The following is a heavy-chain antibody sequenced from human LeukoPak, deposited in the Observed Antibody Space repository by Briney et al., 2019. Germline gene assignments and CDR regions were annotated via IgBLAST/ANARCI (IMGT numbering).Heavy chain of an antibody. J-gene: IGHJ3*02. CDR2: MNPNSGNT. Sequence: ASVKVSCKASGYTFTSYDINWVRQATGQGLEWMGWMNPNSGNTGYAQKFQGRVTMTRNTSISTAYMELSSLRSEDTAVYYCARRPHAVIFGYNAFDIWGQGTMVTVSS. CDR1: GYTFTSYD. D-gene: IGHD3/OR15-3a*01. CDR3: ARRPHAVIFGYNAFDI. V-gene: IGHV1-8*01.